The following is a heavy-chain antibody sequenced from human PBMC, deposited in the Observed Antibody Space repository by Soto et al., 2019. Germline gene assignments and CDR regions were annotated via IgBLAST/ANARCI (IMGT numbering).Heavy chain of an antibody. V-gene: IGHV4-31*03. J-gene: IGHJ5*02. D-gene: IGHD3-9*01. Sequence: SETLSLTCTVSGGSISSGGYYWSWIRQHPGKGLEWIGYIYYSGSTYYNPSLESRVTISVDTSKNQFSLKLSSVTAADTAVYYCARAPWTGYYRHNWFDPWGQGTLVTVSS. CDR3: ARAPWTGYYRHNWFDP. CDR2: IYYSGST. CDR1: GGSISSGGYY.